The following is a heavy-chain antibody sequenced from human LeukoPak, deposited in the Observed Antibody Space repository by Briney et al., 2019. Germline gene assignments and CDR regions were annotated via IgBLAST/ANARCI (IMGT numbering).Heavy chain of an antibody. J-gene: IGHJ4*02. V-gene: IGHV3-30*02. Sequence: GGSLRLSCAASGFTFSSYGMHWVRQAPGKGLEWVAFIRYDGSNKYYADSVKGRFTISRDNSKNTLYLQMNSLRAEDTAVYYCAKDGRPDTAMAYWGQGTLVTVSS. CDR1: GFTFSSYG. D-gene: IGHD5-18*01. CDR2: IRYDGSNK. CDR3: AKDGRPDTAMAY.